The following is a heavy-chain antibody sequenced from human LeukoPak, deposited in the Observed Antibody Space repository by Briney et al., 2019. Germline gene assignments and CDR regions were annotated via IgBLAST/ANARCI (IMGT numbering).Heavy chain of an antibody. CDR3: VRGGPNKSGWTLDY. J-gene: IGHJ4*02. Sequence: GASVKVSCKASGYTLTNYAIHWVRQAPGQRLEWMGWFNSDTGNTEYSQKFQGRVTISRDTSANTAYMELSRLRPEDTAVFYCVRGGPNKSGWTLDYWGQGTLVTVSS. CDR2: FNSDTGNT. V-gene: IGHV1-3*01. D-gene: IGHD6-19*01. CDR1: GYTLTNYA.